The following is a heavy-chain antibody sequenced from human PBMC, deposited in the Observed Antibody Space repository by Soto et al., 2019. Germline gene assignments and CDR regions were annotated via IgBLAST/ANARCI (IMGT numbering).Heavy chain of an antibody. CDR3: ARDRPTSSIRARDYYYAMDV. J-gene: IGHJ6*02. D-gene: IGHD6-6*01. Sequence: ASVKVSCKASGYTFSSYGISWVRQAPGQGLEWMGWISPYNDNTYYAQKLQGRVTMTTDTSTTTAYMELRSLRSDDTAVYYCARDRPTSSIRARDYYYAMDVWGQGTTVTVSS. CDR1: GYTFSSYG. CDR2: ISPYNDNT. V-gene: IGHV1-18*01.